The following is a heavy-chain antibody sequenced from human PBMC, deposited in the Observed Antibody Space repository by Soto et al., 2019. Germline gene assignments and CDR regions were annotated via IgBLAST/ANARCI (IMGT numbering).Heavy chain of an antibody. Sequence: SETLSLTCTVSGGSISSGGYYWTWIRQHPGKGLEWIGYIYYSGSTYYNPSLKSRVTISVDTSKNQFSLKLSSVTAADTAVYYCARDSRYSSSWYDKGVDVWGQGTTVTVSS. D-gene: IGHD6-13*01. V-gene: IGHV4-31*03. CDR2: IYYSGST. J-gene: IGHJ6*02. CDR1: GGSISSGGYY. CDR3: ARDSRYSSSWYDKGVDV.